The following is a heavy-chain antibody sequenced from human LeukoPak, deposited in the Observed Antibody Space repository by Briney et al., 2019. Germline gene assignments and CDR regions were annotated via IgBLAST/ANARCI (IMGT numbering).Heavy chain of an antibody. CDR3: ARRFGSGFDY. CDR2: VYPCDSET. Sequence: ESRNISCKGSGYNVTSYVIGGVRQMPGKGLEWMGIVYPCDSETTYSPSLQGQVTISADQSISTAHPQWSSLRAADTAMYYCARRFGSGFDYWGQGTLVTVSP. D-gene: IGHD3-10*01. J-gene: IGHJ4*02. CDR1: GYNVTSYV. V-gene: IGHV5-51*01.